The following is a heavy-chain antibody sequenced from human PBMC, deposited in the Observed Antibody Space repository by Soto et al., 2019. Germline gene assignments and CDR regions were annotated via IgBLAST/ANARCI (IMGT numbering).Heavy chain of an antibody. D-gene: IGHD3-10*01. Sequence: QVQLVQSGAEVEKPGASVRVSCKPSGYTFTSYAITWVRQAPGQGLEWLGWIDPFSGDTTYSRKFQGRVTITTETATSTAYMELRSLRFDDAAVYYCARGLVRAVITHFDYWGQGTLVTVSS. V-gene: IGHV1-18*01. CDR3: ARGLVRAVITHFDY. CDR2: IDPFSGDT. J-gene: IGHJ4*02. CDR1: GYTFTSYA.